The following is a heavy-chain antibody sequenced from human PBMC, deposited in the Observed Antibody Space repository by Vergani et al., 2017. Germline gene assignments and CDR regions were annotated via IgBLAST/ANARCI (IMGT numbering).Heavy chain of an antibody. CDR2: IYPGDSDT. D-gene: IGHD2-15*01. V-gene: IGHV5-51*01. CDR1: GYSFTSYW. CDR3: ARTLCSGGSCVGYYYYGMDV. J-gene: IGHJ6*02. Sequence: EVQLVQSGAEVKKPGESLKISCKGSGYSFTSYWLGWVRQLPGKGLEWMGIIYPGDSDTRYSPSFQGQVTISADKSISTAYLQWSSLKASDTSMYYCARTLCSGGSCVGYYYYGMDVWGRGTTVAVSS.